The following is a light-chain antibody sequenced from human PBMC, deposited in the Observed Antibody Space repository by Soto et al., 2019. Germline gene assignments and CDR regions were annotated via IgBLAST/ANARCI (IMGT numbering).Light chain of an antibody. J-gene: IGKJ1*01. V-gene: IGKV3-20*01. CDR2: GTS. CDR1: QSTSSY. CDR3: QHFGNSLWT. Sequence: EIVLTQSPATLSLSPGEGATLSCRASQSTSSYLAWYQQRSGQAPRLLIYGTSSRAIHTPDRFSGSGSGTDFTLTISDLEPEDFAVYFCQHFGNSLWTFGQGTKVDIK.